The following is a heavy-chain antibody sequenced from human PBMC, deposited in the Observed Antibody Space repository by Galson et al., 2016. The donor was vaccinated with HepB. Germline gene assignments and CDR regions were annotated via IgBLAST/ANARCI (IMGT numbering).Heavy chain of an antibody. J-gene: IGHJ6*03. CDR1: GFTVSSSA. CDR3: ARASPSDYYDTRGFSSDSYYYYMDV. D-gene: IGHD3-22*01. V-gene: IGHV3-23*01. Sequence: SLRLSCAASGFTVSSSAMSWVRQAPGKGLEWVSSIRVSGGSTFYADSVKGRFTISTDTSKSTLYLQMSSLRAEDTAVYYCARASPSDYYDTRGFSSDSYYYYMDVWGKGTTVTGSS. CDR2: IRVSGGST.